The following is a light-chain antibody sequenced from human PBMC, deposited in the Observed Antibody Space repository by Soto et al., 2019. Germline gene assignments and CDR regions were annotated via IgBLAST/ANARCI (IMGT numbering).Light chain of an antibody. V-gene: IGLV2-14*01. CDR1: SSDVGGYNY. CDR3: SSYADSSPYV. Sequence: QSALTQPASVSGSPGQSITISCRGTSSDVGGYNYVSWYQQHPGKAPKLMIYEVSNRPSGVSNRCSCSKSGNTASLTISGLQAEDEADYYCSSYADSSPYVFGTGTKLTVL. J-gene: IGLJ1*01. CDR2: EVS.